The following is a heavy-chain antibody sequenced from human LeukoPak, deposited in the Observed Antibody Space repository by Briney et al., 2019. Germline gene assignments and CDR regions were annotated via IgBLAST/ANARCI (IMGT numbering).Heavy chain of an antibody. D-gene: IGHD6-13*01. CDR1: GYTFTSYY. CDR2: INPSGGST. J-gene: IGHJ4*02. CDR3: ARGIAAADKKKYYFDY. V-gene: IGHV1-46*01. Sequence: ASVKVSCKASGYTFTSYYMHWVRQAPGQGREWMGIINPSGGSTSYAQKFQGRVTMTRDTSTSTVYMELSSLRSEDTAVYYCARGIAAADKKKYYFDYWGQGTLVTVSS.